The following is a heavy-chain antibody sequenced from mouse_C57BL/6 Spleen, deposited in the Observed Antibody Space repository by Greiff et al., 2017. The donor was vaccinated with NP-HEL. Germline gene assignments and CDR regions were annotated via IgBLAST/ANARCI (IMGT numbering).Heavy chain of an antibody. V-gene: IGHV1-42*01. D-gene: IGHD2-4*01. CDR1: GYSFTGYY. CDR3: ARNDDSGDY. J-gene: IGHJ4*01. Sequence: VQLQQSGPELVKPGASVKISCKASGYSFTGYYMNWVKQSPEKSLEWIGEINPSTGGTTYNQKFKAKATLTVDKSSSTAYMQLKSLTSEDSAVYYCARNDDSGDYWGQGTSVTVSS. CDR2: INPSTGGT.